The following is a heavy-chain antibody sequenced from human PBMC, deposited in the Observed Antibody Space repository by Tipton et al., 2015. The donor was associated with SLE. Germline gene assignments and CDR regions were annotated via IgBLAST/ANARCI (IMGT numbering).Heavy chain of an antibody. D-gene: IGHD2-15*01. CDR2: VSYSRTT. V-gene: IGHV4-59*11. CDR1: GVSLSSHY. Sequence: TLSLTCTGSGVSLSSHYWSWIRQPPGKGMGWIGYVSYSRTTSYKPPLERRVTISVERAKNQFSLKRRSVTAADTAVYYCAGGWQDYCSGGTCYALDYWGQGKLVTVSS. J-gene: IGHJ4*02. CDR3: AGGWQDYCSGGTCYALDY.